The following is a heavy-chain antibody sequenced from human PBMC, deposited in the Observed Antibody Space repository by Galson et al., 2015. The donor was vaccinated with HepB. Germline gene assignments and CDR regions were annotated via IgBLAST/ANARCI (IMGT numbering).Heavy chain of an antibody. CDR2: INPSGGST. D-gene: IGHD3-10*01. CDR3: SRAETYGKFDY. CDR1: GYTFTTYY. V-gene: IGHV1-46*01. J-gene: IGHJ4*02. Sequence: SVKVSCKASGYTFTTYYVHWVRRAPGQGLEWMGIINPSGGSTTYAQKFQGRLTMTRDMSTSTVYMELSNLRAEDTALYYCSRAETYGKFDYWGQGTLVTVSS.